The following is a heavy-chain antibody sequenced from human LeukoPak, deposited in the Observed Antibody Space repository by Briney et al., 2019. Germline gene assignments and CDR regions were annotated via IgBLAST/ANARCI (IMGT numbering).Heavy chain of an antibody. CDR3: ARDLWGPRGYSFGYHFDY. D-gene: IGHD5-18*01. Sequence: GGSLRLSCAASGFTFSSYWMSWVRQAPGKGLEWVANIKQDGSEKYYADSVKGRFTISRDNAKNSLSLQMKSLTADDTAVYYCARDLWGPRGYSFGYHFDYWGQGTLVTVSS. CDR1: GFTFSSYW. J-gene: IGHJ4*02. V-gene: IGHV3-7*01. CDR2: IKQDGSEK.